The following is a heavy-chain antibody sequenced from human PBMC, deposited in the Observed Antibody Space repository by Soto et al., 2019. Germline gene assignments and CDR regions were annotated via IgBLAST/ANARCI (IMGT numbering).Heavy chain of an antibody. CDR1: GFTFMNAW. CDR2: IKSKTDGGTT. CDR3: NTRIMITLQGVNPDY. V-gene: IGHV3-15*01. Sequence: EVQRVESGGGVVKPGGSLRLACAAAGFTFMNAWMGWFRQAPGKGLEWGGRIKSKTDGGTTDYAARVKGRFTISRDDSKNTLYLQMKSLTTDDTAVYYCNTRIMITLQGVNPDYWGQRTLVTVSS. D-gene: IGHD3-16*01. J-gene: IGHJ4*02.